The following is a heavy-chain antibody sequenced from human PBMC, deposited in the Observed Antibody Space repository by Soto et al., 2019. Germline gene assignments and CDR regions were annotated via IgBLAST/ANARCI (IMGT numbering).Heavy chain of an antibody. CDR3: AKATIRFLDTYGMDV. Sequence: EVQLLESGGGLAQPGGSLRLSCAASGFTFSSYPMSWVRQGPGKGLEWVSAISGSGASTFYTDSVKGRFTVSRDNSKNTLYLQMNSLRAEDTAVYYCAKATIRFLDTYGMDVWGQGTTVAVSS. J-gene: IGHJ6*02. CDR1: GFTFSSYP. D-gene: IGHD3-3*01. V-gene: IGHV3-23*01. CDR2: ISGSGAST.